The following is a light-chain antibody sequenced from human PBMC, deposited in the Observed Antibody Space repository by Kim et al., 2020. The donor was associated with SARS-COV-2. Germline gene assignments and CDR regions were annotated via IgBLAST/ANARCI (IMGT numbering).Light chain of an antibody. CDR3: QQYHTLVT. CDR2: DAS. V-gene: IGKV1-33*01. CDR1: QDISNF. Sequence: GDRVTITCQASQDISNFLNWYLQKPGKAPKLLIYDASNVETGVPSRFSGSGSGTDFSLTISSLQPEDIATYYCQQYHTLVTFGGGTKVDIK. J-gene: IGKJ4*01.